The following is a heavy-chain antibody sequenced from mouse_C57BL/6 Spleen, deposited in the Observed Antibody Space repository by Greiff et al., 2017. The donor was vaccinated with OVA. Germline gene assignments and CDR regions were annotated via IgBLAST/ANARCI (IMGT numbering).Heavy chain of an antibody. Sequence: VQLQQPGAELVRPGSSVKLSCKASGYTFTSYWMDWVKQRPGQGLEWIGNIYPSDSETHYNQKFKDKATLTVDKSSSTAYMQLSSLTSEDSAVYYCAREDYYGSSYGAMDYWGQGTSVTVSS. CDR1: GYTFTSYW. V-gene: IGHV1-61*01. CDR3: AREDYYGSSYGAMDY. J-gene: IGHJ4*01. D-gene: IGHD1-1*01. CDR2: IYPSDSET.